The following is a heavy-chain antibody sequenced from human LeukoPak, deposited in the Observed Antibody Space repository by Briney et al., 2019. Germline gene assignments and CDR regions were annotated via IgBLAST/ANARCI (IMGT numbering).Heavy chain of an antibody. V-gene: IGHV3-7*01. Sequence: GGSLRLSCETSGFTFSSSWMNWVRQAPGKGLEWVANIKHDGSEKYYLDSVKGRFTISRDNAKNSMYLQMNSLSAEDTAVCYCVRASAGTYFDYWGQGTLVTVSS. CDR1: GFTFSSSW. CDR3: VRASAGTYFDY. D-gene: IGHD6-19*01. J-gene: IGHJ4*02. CDR2: IKHDGSEK.